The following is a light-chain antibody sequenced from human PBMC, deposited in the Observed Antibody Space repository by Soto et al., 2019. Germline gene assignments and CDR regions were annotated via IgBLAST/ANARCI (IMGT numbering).Light chain of an antibody. Sequence: LIQSPLYVPVSIGQPGSIYYRYNESLVHSDGIAYFSWFQQRPGRSPRRLIYKVSNRASGVPDRFSGSGSGTDFTLKISRVEAEDVGVYYCMQALQTPAFGQGTKVDIK. V-gene: IGKV2-30*02. J-gene: IGKJ1*01. CDR2: KVS. CDR3: MQALQTPA. CDR1: ESLVHSDGIAY.